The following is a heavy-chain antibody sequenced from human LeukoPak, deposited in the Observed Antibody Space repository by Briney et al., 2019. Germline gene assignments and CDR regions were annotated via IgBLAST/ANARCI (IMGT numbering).Heavy chain of an antibody. CDR3: ASSVFGVVSGGY. CDR2: ISSSSSYI. D-gene: IGHD3-3*01. V-gene: IGHV3-21*01. J-gene: IGHJ4*02. Sequence: GGSLRLSCAASGFTFSSYSMNWVRQAPGKGLEWVSSISSSSSYIYYADSVKGRFTISRDNAKNSLYLQMNSLRAEDTAVYYCASSVFGVVSGGYWGQGTLVTVSS. CDR1: GFTFSSYS.